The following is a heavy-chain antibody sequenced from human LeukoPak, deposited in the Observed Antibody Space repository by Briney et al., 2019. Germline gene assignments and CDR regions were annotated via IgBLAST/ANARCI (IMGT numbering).Heavy chain of an antibody. D-gene: IGHD2-2*01. CDR3: AKGGVPTAMVDY. CDR1: GFTFSTYG. Sequence: QPGRSLRLSCVVSGFTFSTYGMHWVRQAPGKGLEWLAVISNDGSHKYYADSVKGRFTISRVNSNNTLSMQMNSLRIEDTAVYYCAKGGVPTAMVDYWGQGILVTVSS. CDR2: ISNDGSHK. V-gene: IGHV3-30*18. J-gene: IGHJ4*02.